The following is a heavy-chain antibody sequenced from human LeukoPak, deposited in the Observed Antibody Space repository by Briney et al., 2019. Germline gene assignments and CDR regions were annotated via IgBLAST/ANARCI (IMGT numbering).Heavy chain of an antibody. CDR1: RGALCVYY. D-gene: IGHD6-13*01. Sequence: SRTPSLTSTVSRGALCVYYWSCIRQPPRKGLGWVVRIYTSGSTNYNPSLNSRFTMSVDTSKNQFSLKLSSVTAADTAVYYCARDKYEGYSSSYAFDIWGQGTMVTVSS. CDR3: ARDKYEGYSSSYAFDI. J-gene: IGHJ3*02. V-gene: IGHV4-4*07. CDR2: IYTSGST.